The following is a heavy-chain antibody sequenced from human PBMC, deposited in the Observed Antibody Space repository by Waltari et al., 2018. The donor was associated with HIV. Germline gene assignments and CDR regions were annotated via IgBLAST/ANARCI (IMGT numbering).Heavy chain of an antibody. J-gene: IGHJ2*01. CDR3: AASRNRGYYGDTRSSWYFDL. CDR2: IVVGSGNT. V-gene: IGHV1-58*01. D-gene: IGHD4-17*01. CDR1: GFTFTSSA. Sequence: QMQLVQSGPEVKKPGTSVKVSCKASGFTFTSSAVQWVRQARGQRLAWIGWIVVGSGNTNYAQKFQERVTITRDMSTSTAYMELSSLRSEDTAVYYCAASRNRGYYGDTRSSWYFDLWGRGTLVTVSS.